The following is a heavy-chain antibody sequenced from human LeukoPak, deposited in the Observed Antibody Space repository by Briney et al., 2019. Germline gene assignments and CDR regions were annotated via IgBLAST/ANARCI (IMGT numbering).Heavy chain of an antibody. V-gene: IGHV3-53*01. Sequence: GGSLRLSCAASGFTVSSNYMSWVRQAPGKGLEWVSVIYSGGSTYYADSVKGRFTISRDNSKNTLYLQMNSLRAEDTAVYYCARDSIHYYDSSGHYYYYYGMDVWGQGTTVTVSS. CDR2: IYSGGST. CDR1: GFTVSSNY. J-gene: IGHJ6*02. CDR3: ARDSIHYYDSSGHYYYYYGMDV. D-gene: IGHD3-22*01.